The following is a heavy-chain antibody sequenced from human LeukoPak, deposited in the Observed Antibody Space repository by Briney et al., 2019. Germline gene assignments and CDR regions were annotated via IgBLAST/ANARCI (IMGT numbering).Heavy chain of an antibody. V-gene: IGHV3-11*01. J-gene: IGHJ3*02. CDR1: GFTFSDYY. CDR2: ISSSGSTI. Sequence: PGGSLRLSCAASGFTFSDYYMSWIRQAPGKGLEWVSYISSSGSTIYYADSVKGRFTISRDNAKNSLYLQMNSLRAEDTAVYYCASGSLHYYDSSGYHSHDAFDIWGQGTMVTVSS. CDR3: ASGSLHYYDSSGYHSHDAFDI. D-gene: IGHD3-22*01.